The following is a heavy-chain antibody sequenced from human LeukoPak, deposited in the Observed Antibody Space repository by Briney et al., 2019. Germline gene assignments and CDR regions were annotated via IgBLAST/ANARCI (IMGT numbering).Heavy chain of an antibody. CDR2: ISAYNGNT. J-gene: IGHJ4*02. CDR3: ARGPLWFGEFYFDY. D-gene: IGHD3-10*01. V-gene: IGHV1-18*01. Sequence: APVKVSCKASGYTFTTYGISWVRQAPGQGLEWMGWISAYNGNTNYAQKLQGRVTMTTDTSTSTAYMDLRSLRSDDTAVYYCARGPLWFGEFYFDYWGQGTLVTISS. CDR1: GYTFTTYG.